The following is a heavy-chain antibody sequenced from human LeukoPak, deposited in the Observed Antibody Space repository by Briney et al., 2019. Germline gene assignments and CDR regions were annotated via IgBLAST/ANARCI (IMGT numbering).Heavy chain of an antibody. J-gene: IGHJ4*02. Sequence: GGSLRLSCAASGFTFSSYWMHWVRQAPGKVLVWVSRINSDGSSTSYADSVKGRFTISRGNAKNTLYLQMNSLRAEDTAVYYCARVGGYCSGGSCYPVGFDYWGQGTLVTVSS. CDR3: ARVGGYCSGGSCYPVGFDY. CDR2: INSDGSST. CDR1: GFTFSSYW. D-gene: IGHD2-15*01. V-gene: IGHV3-74*01.